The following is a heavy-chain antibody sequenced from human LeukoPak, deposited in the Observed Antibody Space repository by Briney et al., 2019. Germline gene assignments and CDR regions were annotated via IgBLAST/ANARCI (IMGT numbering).Heavy chain of an antibody. CDR2: IYANGST. Sequence: GGSLRLSCAPSGFTVSNNYMNWVRQAPGKGLEWVSVIYANGSTYSADSVKGRFTISRDNCKNTLYLQMNSLRAEDTAVHYCARGYYYGSGSFPAAFDIWGQGTMVTVSS. D-gene: IGHD3-10*01. J-gene: IGHJ3*02. CDR3: ARGYYYGSGSFPAAFDI. CDR1: GFTVSNNY. V-gene: IGHV3-53*01.